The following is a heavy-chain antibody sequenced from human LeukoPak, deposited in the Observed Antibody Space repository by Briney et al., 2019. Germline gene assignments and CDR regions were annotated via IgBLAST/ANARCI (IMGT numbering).Heavy chain of an antibody. V-gene: IGHV1-2*02. CDR1: GYTFTGYY. D-gene: IGHD1-26*01. CDR3: ARAGDSGNLA. CDR2: INPNSGGT. Sequence: VASVKVSCKASGYTFTGYYMHWVRQAPGQGLEWMGWINPNSGGTNYAQDFHGRVTMTRDTSISTVYMELSRLRSDDTAVYYCARAGDSGNLAWGQGTLVTVSS. J-gene: IGHJ5*02.